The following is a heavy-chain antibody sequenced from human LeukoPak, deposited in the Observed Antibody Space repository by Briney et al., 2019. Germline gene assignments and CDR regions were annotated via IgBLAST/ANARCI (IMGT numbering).Heavy chain of an antibody. CDR3: TTDPNGAAYYYDSSGYYRAFDI. J-gene: IGHJ3*02. CDR2: IKSKTDGGTA. D-gene: IGHD3-22*01. V-gene: IGHV3-15*01. CDR1: GFTFSNAW. Sequence: PGGSLRLSCAASGFTFSNAWMSWVRQAPGKGLEWVGRIKSKTDGGTADYAAPVKGRFSISRDDSKNTLYLQMNSLKTEDTAVYYCTTDPNGAAYYYDSSGYYRAFDIWGQGTMVTVSS.